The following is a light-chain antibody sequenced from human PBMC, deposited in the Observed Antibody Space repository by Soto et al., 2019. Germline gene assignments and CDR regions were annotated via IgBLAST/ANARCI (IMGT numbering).Light chain of an antibody. Sequence: DIQMTQSPSTLSASVGDTVTITCRASQTISGWLAWYQQRPGKAPNLLIFDASTLESGVPSRFSGSGSGTTFTLTISSLQPEDFATYYCQQLNSYPFTFGQGTRLEIK. CDR3: QQLNSYPFT. V-gene: IGKV1-5*01. CDR2: DAS. CDR1: QTISGW. J-gene: IGKJ5*01.